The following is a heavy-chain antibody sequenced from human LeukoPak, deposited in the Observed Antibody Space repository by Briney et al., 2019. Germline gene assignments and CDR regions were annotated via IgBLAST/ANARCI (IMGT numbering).Heavy chain of an antibody. CDR1: GGTFSSYA. Sequence: ASLKVSCKASGGTFSSYAISWVRQAPGQGLEWMGGIIPIFGTANYAQKFQGRVTITADESTSTAYMELSSLRSEDTAVYYCARDRVQLERPGAFDIWGQGTMVTVSS. CDR2: IIPIFGTA. J-gene: IGHJ3*02. D-gene: IGHD1-1*01. V-gene: IGHV1-69*13. CDR3: ARDRVQLERPGAFDI.